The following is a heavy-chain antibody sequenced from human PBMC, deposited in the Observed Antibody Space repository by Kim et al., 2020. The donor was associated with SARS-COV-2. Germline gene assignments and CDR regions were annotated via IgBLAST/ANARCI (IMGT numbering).Heavy chain of an antibody. D-gene: IGHD5-12*01. CDR2: IWYDGSNK. Sequence: GGSLRLSCAASGFTFSSYGMHWVRQAPGKGLEWVAVIWYDGSNKYYADSVKGRFTISRDNSKNTLSLQMNSLRAEDTAVYYCAKGYSAYDWTYWYFDLLG. CDR1: GFTFSSYG. J-gene: IGHJ2*01. V-gene: IGHV3-33*06. CDR3: AKGYSAYDWTYWYFDL.